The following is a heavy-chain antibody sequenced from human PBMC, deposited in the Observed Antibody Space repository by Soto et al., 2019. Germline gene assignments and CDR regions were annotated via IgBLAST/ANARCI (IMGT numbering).Heavy chain of an antibody. J-gene: IGHJ5*02. Sequence: ASVKVSCKASGGTFSSYTMTWVRQAPGQGLEWMGRIIPMLNVVNYAQNFQGRVTITADKSTGTAYMELSSLRSDDTAVYYCARASGSSYWFDPWGQGTLVTVSS. CDR2: IIPMLNVV. D-gene: IGHD1-26*01. CDR3: ARASGSSYWFDP. CDR1: GGTFSSYT. V-gene: IGHV1-69*02.